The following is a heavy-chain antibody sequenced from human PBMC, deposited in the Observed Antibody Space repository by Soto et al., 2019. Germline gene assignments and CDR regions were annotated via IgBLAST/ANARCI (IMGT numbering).Heavy chain of an antibody. Sequence: PSETLSLTCAVYGGSFSAYYWSWIRQPPGKGLEWIGEINHSGGTSYNPSLKSRVTISVDTSQSQFSLKLTSVTAAERAVDYCKRGRVETVESSGFYEYWGQGTLVTVSS. CDR3: KRGRVETVESSGFYEY. CDR1: GGSFSAYY. D-gene: IGHD3-22*01. CDR2: INHSGGT. J-gene: IGHJ4*02. V-gene: IGHV4-34*01.